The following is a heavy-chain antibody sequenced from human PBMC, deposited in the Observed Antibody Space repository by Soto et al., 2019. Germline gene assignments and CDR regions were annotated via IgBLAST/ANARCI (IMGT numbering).Heavy chain of an antibody. CDR1: GFSLSTSGVG. D-gene: IGHD3-10*01. Sequence: QITLKESGPTLVKPTQTLTLTCTFSGFSLSTSGVGVGWIRQPPGKALEWLALIYWNDDKRYSPSLKSRLTITKDTSKNQVVLTMTIMDPVDTATYYCAHTWFSRGYNWFDPWGQGTLVTVSS. CDR3: AHTWFSRGYNWFDP. J-gene: IGHJ5*02. CDR2: IYWNDDK. V-gene: IGHV2-5*01.